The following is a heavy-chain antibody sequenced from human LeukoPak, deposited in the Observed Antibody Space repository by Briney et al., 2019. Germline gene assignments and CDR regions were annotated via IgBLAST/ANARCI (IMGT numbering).Heavy chain of an antibody. CDR1: GFTFTDYY. J-gene: IGHJ6*03. V-gene: IGHV3-11*01. Sequence: GGSLRLSCAASGFTFTDYYMSWIRQAPGKGLEWVSYITNSGTTIYYADSVKGRFTISRDNSKNTLLLQTNSLRAEDTAVYYCAKLGGNYYYMDVWGKGTTVTVSS. CDR3: AKLGGNYYYMDV. D-gene: IGHD4-23*01. CDR2: ITNSGTTI.